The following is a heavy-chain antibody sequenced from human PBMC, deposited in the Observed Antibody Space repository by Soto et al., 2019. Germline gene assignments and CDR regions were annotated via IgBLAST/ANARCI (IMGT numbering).Heavy chain of an antibody. CDR3: ARGQGYYYDSSASNWFDP. Sequence: TSETLSLTCTVSGGSIISGDYYWSWIRQAPGKGPEWIGYIYYGGSTYYNPSLKSRTTISMETSKNHFSLKLSSVTAADTAVYYCARGQGYYYDSSASNWFDPWGQGIMVTVA. J-gene: IGHJ5*02. D-gene: IGHD3-22*01. CDR2: IYYGGST. V-gene: IGHV4-30-4*01. CDR1: GGSIISGDYY.